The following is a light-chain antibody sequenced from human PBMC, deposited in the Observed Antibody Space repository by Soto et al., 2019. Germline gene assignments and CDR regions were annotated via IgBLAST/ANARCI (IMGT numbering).Light chain of an antibody. CDR3: GTWDSSLSAVV. CDR1: SSNIGNNY. J-gene: IGLJ2*01. V-gene: IGLV1-51*01. Sequence: QSVLKQPPSVSAAPGQKVTISCSGSSSNIGNNYVSWYKQLPGTAPKLLSYDNNKRPSGIPDRFSGSKSGTSTTLGITGLETGDEADYYCGTWDSSLSAVVFGGGTKLTVL. CDR2: DNN.